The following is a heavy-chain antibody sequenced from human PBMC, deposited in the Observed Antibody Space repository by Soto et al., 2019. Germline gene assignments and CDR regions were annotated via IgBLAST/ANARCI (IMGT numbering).Heavy chain of an antibody. CDR2: ILHTGGT. CDR1: GFTFSSYAM. D-gene: IGHD3-10*01. J-gene: IGHJ4*02. CDR3: ARLQFGEGFDY. Sequence: GSLRLSCAASGFTFSSYAMSWVRQAPGKGLEWIGYILHTGGTQYNPSLKSRVSMSVDKSKNQFSLHLTSVTAADTAVYYCARLQFGEGFDYWGQGALVTVSS. V-gene: IGHV4-4*02.